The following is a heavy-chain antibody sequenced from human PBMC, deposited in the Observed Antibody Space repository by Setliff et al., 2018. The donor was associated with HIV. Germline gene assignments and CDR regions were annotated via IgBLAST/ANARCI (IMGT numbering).Heavy chain of an antibody. Sequence: ASVKFSCKASGSTFTNYDINWVQQAPGQGLEWMGWISPYNGNTNYAQKLQGRITVTTDTSTNTAYMELRTLRSDDTAVYYCARVAYASLSSSWYLLDYYYYLDVWGKGTTVTVSS. CDR2: ISPYNGNT. J-gene: IGHJ6*03. CDR3: ARVAYASLSSSWYLLDYYYYLDV. CDR1: GSTFTNYD. D-gene: IGHD6-13*01. V-gene: IGHV1-18*01.